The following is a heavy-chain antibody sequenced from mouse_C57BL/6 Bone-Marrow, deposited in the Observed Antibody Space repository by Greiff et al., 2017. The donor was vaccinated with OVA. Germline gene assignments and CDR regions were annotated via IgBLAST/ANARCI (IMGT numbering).Heavy chain of an antibody. CDR1: GYTFTDYW. CDR3: ARDRYYGSSYLAY. V-gene: IGHV1-9*01. J-gene: IGHJ3*01. Sequence: QVQLKQSGAELMKPGASVKLSCKATGYTFTDYWIEWVKQRPGHGLEWIGEILPGRGSTTYNEKFKGKATFTVDTYSNTGYMQLSRLTTEDADIYYCARDRYYGSSYLAYWGQGTLVTVSA. D-gene: IGHD1-1*01. CDR2: ILPGRGST.